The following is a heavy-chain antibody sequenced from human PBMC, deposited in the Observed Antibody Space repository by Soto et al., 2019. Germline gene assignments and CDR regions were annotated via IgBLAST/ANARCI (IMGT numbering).Heavy chain of an antibody. CDR2: IKSKSDGGTT. Sequence: GGSLRLSCAASGFTFSNAWMSWVRQAPGKGLEWVGRIKSKSDGGTTDYAAPVKGRVAISRDDSSNTLYLQMNSLKTEDTAVYYCTTLLRYFDWPLGIRDYWGQGTLVTVSS. CDR3: TTLLRYFDWPLGIRDY. D-gene: IGHD3-9*01. V-gene: IGHV3-15*01. CDR1: GFTFSNAW. J-gene: IGHJ4*02.